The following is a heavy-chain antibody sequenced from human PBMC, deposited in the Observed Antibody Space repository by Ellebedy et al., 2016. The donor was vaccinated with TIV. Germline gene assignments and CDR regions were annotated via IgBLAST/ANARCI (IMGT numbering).Heavy chain of an antibody. CDR1: GGSFSGYY. J-gene: IGHJ4*02. V-gene: IGHV4-34*01. CDR3: ARWVAVAATYCDY. D-gene: IGHD6-19*01. Sequence: MPSETLSLTCAVYGGSFSGYYWSWIRQPPGKGLEWIGEINHNGSTNYNPSLKSRVTISVDTSKNQFSLKLSSVTAADTAVYYCARWVAVAATYCDYWGQGTLVTVSS. CDR2: INHNGST.